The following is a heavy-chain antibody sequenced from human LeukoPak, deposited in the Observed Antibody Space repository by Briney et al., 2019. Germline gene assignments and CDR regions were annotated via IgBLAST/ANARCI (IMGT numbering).Heavy chain of an antibody. CDR1: DGSVSSYY. Sequence: SETLSLTCSVSDGSVSSYYWSWIRQSPGKGLEWIGYIHNSGRTNYNPSLKSRVTGFVDTSKNQVSLRLSSVTAADTSVYFCARPRQERIAAAPSYYYHDMDVWGQGTTVTVSS. CDR2: IHNSGRT. J-gene: IGHJ6*02. V-gene: IGHV4-4*08. D-gene: IGHD6-13*01. CDR3: ARPRQERIAAAPSYYYHDMDV.